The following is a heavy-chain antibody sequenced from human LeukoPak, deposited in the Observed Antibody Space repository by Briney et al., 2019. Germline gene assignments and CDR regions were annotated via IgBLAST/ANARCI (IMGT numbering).Heavy chain of an antibody. J-gene: IGHJ6*03. D-gene: IGHD3-3*01. V-gene: IGHV3-7*01. CDR3: ARDQPRKGFWSGYYYMDV. CDR1: GFTFSSYW. CDR2: IKQDGSEK. Sequence: RTGGSLRPSCAASGFTFSSYWMSWVRQAPGKGLEWVANIKQDGSEKYYVDSVKGRFTISRDNAKNSLYLQMNSLRAEDTAVYYCARDQPRKGFWSGYYYMDVGGKGTTVTVSS.